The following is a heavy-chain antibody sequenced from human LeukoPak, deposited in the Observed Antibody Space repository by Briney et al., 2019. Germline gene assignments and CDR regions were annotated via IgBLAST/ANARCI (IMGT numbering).Heavy chain of an antibody. CDR1: GYSISSGYY. Sequence: PSETLSLTCTVSGYSISSGYYWGWIRQPPGKGLEWIGSIYHSGSTYYNPSLKSRVTISVDTPKSQFSLKLTPVTAADSAVFYCARGRFGNPLQLEPRRPFDMWGQGTMVAISS. J-gene: IGHJ3*02. CDR3: ARGRFGNPLQLEPRRPFDM. V-gene: IGHV4-38-2*02. D-gene: IGHD1-1*01. CDR2: IYHSGST.